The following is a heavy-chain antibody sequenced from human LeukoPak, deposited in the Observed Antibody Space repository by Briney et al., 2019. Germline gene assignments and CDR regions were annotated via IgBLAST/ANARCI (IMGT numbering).Heavy chain of an antibody. V-gene: IGHV3-13*01. CDR1: GFTFSSYD. CDR3: ARGDSRYYYYMDV. J-gene: IGHJ6*03. CDR2: IGTAGDT. Sequence: GGSLRLSCAASGFTFSSYDMHWVRQATGKGLEWVSAIGTAGDTYYPGSVKGRFTISRKNAKNSLYLQMNSLRAGDTAVYYCARGDSRYYYYMDVWGKGTTVTVSS.